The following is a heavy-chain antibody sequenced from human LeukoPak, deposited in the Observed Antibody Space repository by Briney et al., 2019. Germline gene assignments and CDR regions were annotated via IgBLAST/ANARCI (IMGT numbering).Heavy chain of an antibody. J-gene: IGHJ4*02. Sequence: PSETLSLSCAVYGGSFSGYYWSWICQPPGKGLEWIGEINHSGSTNYNPSLKSRVTISVDTSKNQFSLKLSSVTAADTAVYYCARSIWYSGSYSDYWGQGTLVTVSS. CDR1: GGSFSGYY. D-gene: IGHD1-26*01. CDR2: INHSGST. V-gene: IGHV4-34*01. CDR3: ARSIWYSGSYSDY.